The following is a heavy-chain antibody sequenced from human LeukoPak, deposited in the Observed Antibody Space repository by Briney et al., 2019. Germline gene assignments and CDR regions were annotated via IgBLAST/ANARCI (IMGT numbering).Heavy chain of an antibody. J-gene: IGHJ4*02. Sequence: SETLSLTCTVSGGSISSSSYYWSWIRQPPGKGLEWIGEINHSGSTNYNPSLKSRVTISVDTSKNQFSLKLSSVTAADTAVYYCASRNRVATATKYWGQGTLVTVSS. D-gene: IGHD5-12*01. CDR2: INHSGST. CDR3: ASRNRVATATKY. V-gene: IGHV4-39*07. CDR1: GGSISSSSYY.